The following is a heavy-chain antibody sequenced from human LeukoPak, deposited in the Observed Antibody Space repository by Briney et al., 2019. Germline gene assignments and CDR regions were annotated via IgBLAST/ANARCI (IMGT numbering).Heavy chain of an antibody. CDR3: ARTPRYNWNERREYYYYYMDV. J-gene: IGHJ6*03. V-gene: IGHV4-61*01. CDR1: GYSISSSYY. CDR2: IYYSGST. Sequence: SETLSLTCTVSGYSISSSYYWSWIRPPPGKGLEWIGYIYYSGSTNYNPSLKSRVTISVDTSKNQFSLKLSSVTAADTAVYYCARTPRYNWNERREYYYYYMDVWGKGTTVTVSS. D-gene: IGHD1-1*01.